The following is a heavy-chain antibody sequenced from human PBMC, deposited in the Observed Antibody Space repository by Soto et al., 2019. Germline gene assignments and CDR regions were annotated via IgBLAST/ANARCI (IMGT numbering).Heavy chain of an antibody. CDR1: GGSISSSNW. J-gene: IGHJ4*02. V-gene: IGHV4-4*02. Sequence: QVQLQESGPGLVKPSGTLSLTCAVSGGSISSSNWWSWVRQPPGKGLEWIGEIYHSGSTNYNPSLKGRVTISVDKSKIQFSLKLSSVTAADTAVYYCARETGPVQQQLVFDYWGQGTLVTVSS. CDR3: ARETGPVQQQLVFDY. CDR2: IYHSGST. D-gene: IGHD6-13*01.